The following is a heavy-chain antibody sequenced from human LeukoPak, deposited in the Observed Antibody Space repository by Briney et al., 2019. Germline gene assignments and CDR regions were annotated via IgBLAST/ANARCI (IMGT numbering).Heavy chain of an antibody. Sequence: GGSLRLSCAAPGFTFSSYAMSWVRQAPGKGLEWVSAISGSGGSTYYADSVKGRFTISRDNSKNTLYLQMNSLGAEDTAVYYCAKFSVAFVVLRFLEWLFDYWGQGTLVTVSS. CDR2: ISGSGGST. J-gene: IGHJ4*02. D-gene: IGHD3-3*01. CDR3: AKFSVAFVVLRFLEWLFDY. CDR1: GFTFSSYA. V-gene: IGHV3-23*01.